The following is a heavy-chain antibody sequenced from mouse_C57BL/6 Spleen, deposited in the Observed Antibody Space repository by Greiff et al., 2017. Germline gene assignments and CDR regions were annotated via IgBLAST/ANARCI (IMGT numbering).Heavy chain of an antibody. CDR2: ISYDGSN. J-gene: IGHJ1*03. V-gene: IGHV3-6*01. Sequence: EVQLQESGPGLVKPSQSLSLTCSVTGYSITSGYYWNWIRQFPGNKLEWMGYISYDGSNNYNPSLKNRISITRDTSKNQFFLKLNSVTTEDTATYYCSHYDGSSPGYFDVWGTVTTVTVSS. CDR1: GYSITSGYY. D-gene: IGHD1-1*01. CDR3: SHYDGSSPGYFDV.